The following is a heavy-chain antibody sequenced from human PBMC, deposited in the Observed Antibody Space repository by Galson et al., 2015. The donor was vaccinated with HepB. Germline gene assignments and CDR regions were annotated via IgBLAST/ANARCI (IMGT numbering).Heavy chain of an antibody. CDR1: GYTFTGYG. J-gene: IGHJ4*02. V-gene: IGHV1-18*01. D-gene: IGHD3-3*01. Sequence: SVKVSCKASGYTFTGYGISWVRQAPGQGLEWMGWVSAYNGNTNYAQKLQGRVTMTTDTSTSTAYMELRSLRSDDTAVYYCARSVESITIFGVVIPYYFDYWGQGTLVTVSS. CDR3: ARSVESITIFGVVIPYYFDY. CDR2: VSAYNGNT.